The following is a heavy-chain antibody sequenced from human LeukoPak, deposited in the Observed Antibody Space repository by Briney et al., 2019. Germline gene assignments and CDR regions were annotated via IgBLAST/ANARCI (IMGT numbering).Heavy chain of an antibody. Sequence: ETLSLTCTVSGGSISSYYWSWIRQPPGKGLEWVSVIYSGGNTYYADSVKGRFTISRDNSKNTLYLQMNSLRAEDTAVYYCARDLMVTAIDYWGQGTLVTVSS. V-gene: IGHV3-66*01. CDR2: IYSGGNT. D-gene: IGHD2-21*02. J-gene: IGHJ4*02. CDR3: ARDLMVTAIDY. CDR1: GGSISSYY.